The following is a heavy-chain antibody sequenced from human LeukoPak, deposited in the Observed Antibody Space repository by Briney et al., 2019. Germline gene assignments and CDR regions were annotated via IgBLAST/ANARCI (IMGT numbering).Heavy chain of an antibody. Sequence: GGSLRLSCAASGFTFSSYAMSWVRQAPGKGLEWVSVIYSGGSTYYADSVKGRFTISRDNSKNTLYLQMNSLRAEDTAVYYCARVRRQLGTNWFDPWGQGTLVTVSS. CDR3: ARVRRQLGTNWFDP. D-gene: IGHD6-13*01. CDR1: GFTFSSYA. CDR2: IYSGGST. J-gene: IGHJ5*02. V-gene: IGHV3-66*01.